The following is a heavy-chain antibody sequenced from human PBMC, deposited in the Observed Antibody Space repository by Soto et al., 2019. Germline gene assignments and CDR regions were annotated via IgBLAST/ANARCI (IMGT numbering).Heavy chain of an antibody. CDR1: GYTFITSG. CDR2: ISPANGDK. J-gene: IGHJ2*01. CDR3: ARGRYFATTHRQWWYFDF. V-gene: IGHV1-18*01. D-gene: IGHD6-19*01. Sequence: QVELMQSGPEVKRPGTSEKVSCKASGYTFITSGINWVRQTPGQPLEWVGWISPANGDKKYAQKFKDRVILTSETSTDTVNMELTNLRSDDTAVYFCARGRYFATTHRQWWYFDFWGRGTPVTVSS.